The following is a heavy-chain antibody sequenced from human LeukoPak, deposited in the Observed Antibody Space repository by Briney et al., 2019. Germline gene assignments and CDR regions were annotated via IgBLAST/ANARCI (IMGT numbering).Heavy chain of an antibody. CDR1: GHSFTNYW. D-gene: IGHD1-26*01. CDR2: IYPGDSDT. V-gene: IGHV5-51*01. CDR3: ARHDRYSGSYD. Sequence: GESLKISCKGSGHSFTNYWIGWVRQMPGKGLEWMGIIYPGDSDTKYSPSFQGQVTISADKSISTAYLQWSSLKASDTAMYYCARHDRYSGSYDWGQGTLVTVSS. J-gene: IGHJ4*02.